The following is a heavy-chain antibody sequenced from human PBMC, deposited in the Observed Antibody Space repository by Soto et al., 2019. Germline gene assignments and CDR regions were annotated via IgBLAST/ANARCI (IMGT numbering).Heavy chain of an antibody. J-gene: IGHJ6*02. CDR1: GFIFNTYA. V-gene: IGHV3-30-3*01. D-gene: IGHD3-9*01. CDR2: ISYDGSTK. Sequence: GGSLRLSCAASGFIFNTYAMHWVRQAPGKGLEWVAVISYDGSTKDYADSVKGQFTISRDNSKNTLYLQMSSLRTEDTAVYYCARPGSGYDVLSGNYFYSYQTTHVWGQGTTVTVS. CDR3: ARPGSGYDVLSGNYFYSYQTTHV.